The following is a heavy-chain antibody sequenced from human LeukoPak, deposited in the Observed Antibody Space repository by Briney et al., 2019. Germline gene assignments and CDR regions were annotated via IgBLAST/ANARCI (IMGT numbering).Heavy chain of an antibody. CDR1: GFTFSNYA. CDR2: IRDSGGST. J-gene: IGHJ4*02. CDR3: AKDLSSSSSGKFVS. D-gene: IGHD6-6*01. V-gene: IGHV3-23*01. Sequence: PGGSLRLSCAASGFTFSNYAMSWVRQAPGKGLEWVSAIRDSGGSTDYTDSVKGRFTISRDNSKNTLYLQMNSLRAEDTAVYYCAKDLSSSSSGKFVSWGQGTLVTVSS.